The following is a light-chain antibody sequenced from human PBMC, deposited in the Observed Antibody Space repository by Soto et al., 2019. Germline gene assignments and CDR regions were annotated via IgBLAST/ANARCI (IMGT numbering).Light chain of an antibody. J-gene: IGKJ4*01. CDR1: QSISNY. V-gene: IGKV1-39*01. Sequence: DIQMTQSPYSLSASVGDRVTITCRASQSISNYLNWYQQKLGKAPELLIYAASSLQSGVPSRFSGGGSGTDFTLTISSLQPEDFANYYCQQSYTTPLTFGGGTKVEIK. CDR3: QQSYTTPLT. CDR2: AAS.